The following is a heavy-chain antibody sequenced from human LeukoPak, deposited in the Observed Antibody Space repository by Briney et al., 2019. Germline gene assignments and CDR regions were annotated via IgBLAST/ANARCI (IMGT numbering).Heavy chain of an antibody. J-gene: IGHJ4*02. CDR3: ARDFRSNMVRGVIITNFDY. V-gene: IGHV3-48*01. CDR1: GFTFSSYS. CDR2: ISSSSSTI. Sequence: GGSLRLSCAASGFTFSSYSMNWVRQAPGKGLEWVSYISSSSSTIYYADSVKGRFTISRDNAKNSLYLQMNSLRAEDTGVYYCARDFRSNMVRGVIITNFDYWGQGTLVTVSS. D-gene: IGHD3-10*01.